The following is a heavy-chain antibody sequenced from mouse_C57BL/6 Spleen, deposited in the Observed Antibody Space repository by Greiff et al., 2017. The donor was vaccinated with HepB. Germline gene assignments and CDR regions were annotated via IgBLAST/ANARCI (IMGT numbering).Heavy chain of an antibody. CDR2: INPSSGYT. J-gene: IGHJ2*01. CDR3: AREDNSNYLRFDY. CDR1: GYTFTSYW. V-gene: IGHV1-7*01. Sequence: QVQLKQSGAELAKPGASVKLSCKASGYTFTSYWMHWVKQRPGQGLEWIGYINPSSGYTKYNQKFKDKATLTADKSSSTAYMQLSSLTYEDSAVYYCAREDNSNYLRFDYWGQGTTLTVSS. D-gene: IGHD2-5*01.